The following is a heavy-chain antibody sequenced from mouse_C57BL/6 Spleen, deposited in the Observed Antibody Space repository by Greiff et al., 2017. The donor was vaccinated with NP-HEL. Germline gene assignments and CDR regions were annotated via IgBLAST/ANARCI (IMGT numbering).Heavy chain of an antibody. D-gene: IGHD3-1*01. Sequence: VQLQQPGAELVMPGASVKLSCKASGYTFTSYWMPWVKQRPGQGLEWIGNIDRSDSYTNYNQKVKGKFTLTVDKSSSTAYMQLSSLTSEDSAVYYCARGGLGNPWFAYWGQGTLVTVSA. J-gene: IGHJ3*01. V-gene: IGHV1-69*01. CDR1: GYTFTSYW. CDR2: IDRSDSYT. CDR3: ARGGLGNPWFAY.